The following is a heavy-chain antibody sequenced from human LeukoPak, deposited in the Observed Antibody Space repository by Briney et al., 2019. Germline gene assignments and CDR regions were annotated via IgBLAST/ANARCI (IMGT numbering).Heavy chain of an antibody. CDR2: VHYSGNT. D-gene: IGHD2-8*01. CDR1: GPSITSYY. Sequence: PSETLSLTCTVSGPSITSYYWNWIRQAPGQGPEWIGYVHYSGNTKYNPPLKSRVTISVDTSKNQFSLRLSSVTAADTAVYFCAKWASDNRAFDLWGQGTLVTVSS. J-gene: IGHJ4*02. CDR3: AKWASDNRAFDL. V-gene: IGHV4-59*08.